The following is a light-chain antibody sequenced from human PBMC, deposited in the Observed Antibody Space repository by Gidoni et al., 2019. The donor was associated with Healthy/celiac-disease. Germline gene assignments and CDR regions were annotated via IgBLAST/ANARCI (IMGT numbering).Light chain of an antibody. CDR2: YAS. CDR3: HQSSSLPYT. V-gene: IGKV6D-21*02. J-gene: IGKJ2*01. CDR1: HSIGSS. Sequence: EIVLTQSPDFQSVTPKEKVTIPCRASHSIGSSLHWYQQKPDQSPTLLLKYASQSISGVPSRFSGSGSWTDFTLPINSLEAADAAAYYCHQSSSLPYTFGQGTKLEIK.